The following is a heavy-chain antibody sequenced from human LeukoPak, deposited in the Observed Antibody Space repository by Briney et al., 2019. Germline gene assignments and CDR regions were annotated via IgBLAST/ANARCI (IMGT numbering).Heavy chain of an antibody. CDR2: IKQDGSEK. Sequence: GGSLRLSCAASGFTFSSYWMSWVRQAPGNGLEWVANIKQDGSEKYYADSVKGRFTISRDNSKNTLYLQMNSLRAEDTAVYYCATEIAAAGSDYWGQGTLVTVSS. CDR1: GFTFSSYW. V-gene: IGHV3-7*01. D-gene: IGHD6-13*01. J-gene: IGHJ4*02. CDR3: ATEIAAAGSDY.